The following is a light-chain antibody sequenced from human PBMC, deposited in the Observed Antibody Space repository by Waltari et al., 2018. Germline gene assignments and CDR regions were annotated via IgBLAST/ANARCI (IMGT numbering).Light chain of an antibody. V-gene: IGKV3-11*01. CDR2: DAS. CDR3: QHRSNWALT. J-gene: IGKJ4*01. CDR1: QSVSTY. Sequence: EIVLTQSPAPLSLSPGERATLSCRASQSVSTYFAWYQQKPGQAPRLLIYDASNRATGIPARFSGSGSGTDFTLTISSLEPEDFAVYFCQHRSNWALTFGGGTKVEIK.